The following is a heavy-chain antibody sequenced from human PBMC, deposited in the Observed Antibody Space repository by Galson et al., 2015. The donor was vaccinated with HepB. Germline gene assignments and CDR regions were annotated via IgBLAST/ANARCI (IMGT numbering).Heavy chain of an antibody. V-gene: IGHV1-58*01. CDR3: ATAGDFGVLHYEMDV. D-gene: IGHD3-16*01. Sequence: SVKVSCKASGFIFTTVQWVRQARGQRLEWIGWIVLGSGNTNYAQKFQEGFTIIRDMSKSTVYMELSSLIFEDTAIYYCATAGDFGVLHYEMDVWGQGTTVTVSS. J-gene: IGHJ6*02. CDR2: IVLGSGNT. CDR1: GFIFTT.